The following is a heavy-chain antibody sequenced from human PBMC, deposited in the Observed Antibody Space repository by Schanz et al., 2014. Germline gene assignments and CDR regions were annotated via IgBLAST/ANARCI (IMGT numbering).Heavy chain of an antibody. V-gene: IGHV3-23*04. CDR3: ARGLIAAAGGAFDY. CDR1: GFSFTTYA. Sequence: EVQLVQSGGGLVKPGGSLRLSCAASGFSFTTYAMSWVRQAPGKGLEWVSSISSGGGSTYYADSVKGRFTISRDNSKNTLYLQMNSLRAEDTAVYYCARGLIAAAGGAFDYWGQGTLVAVSA. J-gene: IGHJ4*02. CDR2: ISSGGGST. D-gene: IGHD6-13*01.